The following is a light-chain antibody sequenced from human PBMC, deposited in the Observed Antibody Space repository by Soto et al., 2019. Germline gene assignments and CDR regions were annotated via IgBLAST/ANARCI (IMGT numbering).Light chain of an antibody. CDR2: DND. Sequence: QSALTQPRSVSGSPGQSVSISCTGTSSDVGRYSYVSWYQQHPGKAPKLMIYDNDKRPSGIPDRFSGSKSGTSATLGITGLQTGDEADYYCGTWDSSLSTPHCVFGTGTKLTVL. V-gene: IGLV2-11*01. J-gene: IGLJ1*01. CDR1: SSDVGRYSY. CDR3: GTWDSSLSTPHCV.